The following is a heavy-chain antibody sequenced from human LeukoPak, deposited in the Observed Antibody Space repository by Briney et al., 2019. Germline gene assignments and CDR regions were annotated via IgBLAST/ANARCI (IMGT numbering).Heavy chain of an antibody. CDR2: INPSGGST. V-gene: IGHV1-46*01. CDR1: GYTFTSYY. D-gene: IGHD6-13*01. CDR3: AGYSSSWYLTDYYYYGMDV. Sequence: ASVKVSCKASGYTFTSYYMHWVRQAPGQGLERMGIINPSGGSTSYAQKFQGRVTMTRDTSTSTVYMELSSLRSEDTAVYYCAGYSSSWYLTDYYYYGMDVWGQGTTVTVSS. J-gene: IGHJ6*02.